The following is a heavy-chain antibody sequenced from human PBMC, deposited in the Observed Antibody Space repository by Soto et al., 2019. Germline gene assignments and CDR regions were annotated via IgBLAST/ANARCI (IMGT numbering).Heavy chain of an antibody. CDR3: ARGGIAVSGTVDY. D-gene: IGHD6-19*01. CDR1: GFTFSSYG. V-gene: IGHV3-33*01. J-gene: IGHJ4*02. Sequence: QVQLVESGGGVVQPGRSLRLSCAASGFTFSSYGMHWVRQAPGKGLEWVAVIWYDGSNKYYADSVKGRFTISRDNSKNTLYLQMNSLSAEDTAVYYCARGGIAVSGTVDYWGQGTLVTVSS. CDR2: IWYDGSNK.